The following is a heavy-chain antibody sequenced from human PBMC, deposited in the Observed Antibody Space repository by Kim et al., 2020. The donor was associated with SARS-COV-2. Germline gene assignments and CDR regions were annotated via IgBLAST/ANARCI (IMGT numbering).Heavy chain of an antibody. CDR3: ADDGMAGSDLNFVF. J-gene: IGHJ4*02. CDR2: IWYDGGTN. Sequence: GGSLRLSCTASGFSFSNFGMHWVRQAPGKGLEWVAVIWYDGGTNYYAAFENRLSITSDYYSNNLYLHQINILTDDNSAYYCADDGMAGSDLNFVFCGQVT. CDR1: GFSFSNFG. V-gene: IGHV3-33*02. D-gene: IGHD4-17*01.